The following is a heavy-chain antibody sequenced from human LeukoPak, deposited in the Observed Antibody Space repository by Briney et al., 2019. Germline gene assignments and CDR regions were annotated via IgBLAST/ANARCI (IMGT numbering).Heavy chain of an antibody. Sequence: GGSLRLSCTPSRFTFGGYAMTCVRHAPGKGLEWGSSISGGSEDSYYADSVKGRFTISRDTSRSTLYLQMNSLRAGDTAVYYCGRTIAQYSNSWLYYFYGLDVWGQGTTVTVSS. D-gene: IGHD6-13*01. V-gene: IGHV3-23*01. CDR3: GRTIAQYSNSWLYYFYGLDV. J-gene: IGHJ6*02. CDR1: RFTFGGYA. CDR2: ISGGSEDS.